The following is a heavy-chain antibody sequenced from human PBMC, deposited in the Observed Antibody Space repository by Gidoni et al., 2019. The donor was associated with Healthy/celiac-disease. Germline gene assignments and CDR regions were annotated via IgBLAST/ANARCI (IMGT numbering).Heavy chain of an antibody. Sequence: EVQLLESGGGLVQPGGSLRLSCAASGFTFSSYAMSWVRQAPGKGLEWVSAISGSGGSTYYADSVKGRFTISRDNSKNTLYLQMNSLRAEDTAVYYCAKDLSFTLPFHVEMATMGFDYWGQGTLVTVSS. CDR2: ISGSGGST. V-gene: IGHV3-23*01. D-gene: IGHD5-12*01. J-gene: IGHJ4*02. CDR1: GFTFSSYA. CDR3: AKDLSFTLPFHVEMATMGFDY.